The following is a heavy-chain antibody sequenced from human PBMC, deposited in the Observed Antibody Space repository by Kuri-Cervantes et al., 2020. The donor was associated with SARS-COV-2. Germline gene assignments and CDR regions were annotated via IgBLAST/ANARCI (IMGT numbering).Heavy chain of an antibody. V-gene: IGHV3-11*06. Sequence: GGSLRLSCAASGFTFSDYYMSWIRQAPGKGLEWVSSISSSSSYIYYADSVKGRFTISRDNAKNSLYLQTNSLRAEDTAVYYCARDRTRLRFLEWLLPIDAFDIWGQGTMVTVSS. CDR3: ARDRTRLRFLEWLLPIDAFDI. D-gene: IGHD3-3*01. CDR2: ISSSSSYI. CDR1: GFTFSDYY. J-gene: IGHJ3*02.